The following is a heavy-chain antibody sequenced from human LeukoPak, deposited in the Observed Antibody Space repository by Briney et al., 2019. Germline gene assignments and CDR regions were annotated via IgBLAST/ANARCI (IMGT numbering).Heavy chain of an antibody. D-gene: IGHD2-2*01. CDR1: GSTFDDYG. CDR2: INWNGGST. Sequence: GGSLRLSCAASGSTFDDYGMSWVRQAPGKGLEWVSGINWNGGSTGYADSVKGRFTISRDNAKNSLYLQMNSLRAEDTALYYCASCSSTSCYVFDYWGQGTLVTVSS. J-gene: IGHJ4*02. V-gene: IGHV3-20*04. CDR3: ASCSSTSCYVFDY.